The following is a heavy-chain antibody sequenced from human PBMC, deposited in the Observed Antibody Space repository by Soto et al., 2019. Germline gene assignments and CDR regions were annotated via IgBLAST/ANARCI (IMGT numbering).Heavy chain of an antibody. D-gene: IGHD3-22*01. Sequence: SETLSLTCTVSGGSISSYYWSWIRQPPGKGLEWIGYIYYSGSTNYNPSLKSRVTISVDTSKSQFSLKLSSVTAADTAVYYCARASDDSSGYYYSFDYWGQGTLVTVSS. V-gene: IGHV4-59*01. J-gene: IGHJ4*02. CDR2: IYYSGST. CDR3: ARASDDSSGYYYSFDY. CDR1: GGSISSYY.